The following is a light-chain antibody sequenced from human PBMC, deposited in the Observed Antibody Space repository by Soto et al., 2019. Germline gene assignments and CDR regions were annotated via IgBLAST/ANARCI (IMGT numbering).Light chain of an antibody. CDR1: SSDVGGYNH. J-gene: IGLJ1*01. V-gene: IGLV2-14*03. CDR2: DVS. Sequence: QSALTQPASVSGSPGQSITISCTGTSSDVGGYNHVSWYQQHPVKAPKLMIYDVSNRPSGVSNRFFGSNSDNTASLTISGLQAEDEADYYCTSYASSSTYVFGTGTKLTVL. CDR3: TSYASSSTYV.